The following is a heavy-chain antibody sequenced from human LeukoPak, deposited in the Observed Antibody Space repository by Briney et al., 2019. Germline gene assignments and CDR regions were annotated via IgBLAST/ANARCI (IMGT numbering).Heavy chain of an antibody. V-gene: IGHV4-39*01. Sequence: PSETLSLTCAVSGDSISSSNWWSWVRQPPGKGPEWIGSIYYSGSTYYNPSLKSRVTISVDTSKNQFSLKLSSVAAADTAVYYCASQYSSSWPYYYYYYMDVWGKGTTVTISS. CDR1: GDSISSSNW. CDR2: IYYSGST. J-gene: IGHJ6*03. CDR3: ASQYSSSWPYYYYYYMDV. D-gene: IGHD6-13*01.